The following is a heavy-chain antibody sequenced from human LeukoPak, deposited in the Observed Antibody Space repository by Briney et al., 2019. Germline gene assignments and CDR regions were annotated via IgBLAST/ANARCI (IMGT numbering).Heavy chain of an antibody. CDR1: GFTFSSYW. J-gene: IGHJ4*02. CDR3: ARDGGYVNFDY. V-gene: IGHV3-7*03. D-gene: IGHD5-12*01. CDR2: IKQDGSEK. Sequence: GGSLRLSCAASGFTFSSYWMSWVRRAPGKGLEWVANIKQDGSEKYYVDSVKGRFTISRDNAKNSLYLQMNSLRAEDTAVYYCARDGGYVNFDYWGQGTLVTVSS.